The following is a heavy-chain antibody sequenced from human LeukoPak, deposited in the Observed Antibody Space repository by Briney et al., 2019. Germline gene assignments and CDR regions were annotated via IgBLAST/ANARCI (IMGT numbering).Heavy chain of an antibody. CDR2: IYTSGST. Sequence: PSQTLSLTXTVSGGSISSGSYYWSWIRQPAGKGLEWIGRIYTSGSTNYNPSLKSRVTISVDTSKNQFSLKLSSVTAADTAVYYCARDLPGDSSFDYWGQGTLVTVSS. CDR1: GGSISSGSYY. CDR3: ARDLPGDSSFDY. J-gene: IGHJ4*02. V-gene: IGHV4-61*02. D-gene: IGHD7-27*01.